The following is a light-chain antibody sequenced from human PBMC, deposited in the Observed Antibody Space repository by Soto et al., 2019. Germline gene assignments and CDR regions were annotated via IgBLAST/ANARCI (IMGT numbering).Light chain of an antibody. Sequence: VLTKTKATLSVSPGERATLSCRASQSVSSKLAWYQQKPGQAPRLLIYGASTRATGIPARFSGSGSGTEFTLSISSLQSEDDAVYYCHQDNNWPPITFGQGTRLEI. CDR2: GAS. CDR1: QSVSSK. V-gene: IGKV3D-15*01. CDR3: HQDNNWPPIT. J-gene: IGKJ5*01.